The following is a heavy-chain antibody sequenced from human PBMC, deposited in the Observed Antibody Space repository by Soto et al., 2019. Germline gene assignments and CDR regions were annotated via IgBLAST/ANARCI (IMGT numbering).Heavy chain of an antibody. D-gene: IGHD4-17*01. CDR3: AKVVACILRCSCDY. CDR2: ISGGGGTT. CDR1: GFTFSTYA. J-gene: IGHJ4*02. Sequence: EVQLLVSGGGLVQPGGSLSISCAASGFTFSTYAMSWVRQAPGNGLEWVSAISGGGGTTYYADSVKGRFTISRDNSKNTLDLQMNGLRAEDTAVYYCAKVVACILRCSCDYWGQGTLVTVSS. V-gene: IGHV3-23*01.